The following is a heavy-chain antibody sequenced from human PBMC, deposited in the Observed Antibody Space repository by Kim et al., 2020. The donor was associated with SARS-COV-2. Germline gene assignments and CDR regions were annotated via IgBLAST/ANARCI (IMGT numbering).Heavy chain of an antibody. V-gene: IGHV3-30*02. Sequence: YAYSVKGRFTIYRDNSKNTLYLQMNSLRAEDTAVYYCAKERRYYGSGFDYWGQGTLVTVSS. J-gene: IGHJ4*02. CDR3: AKERRYYGSGFDY. D-gene: IGHD3-10*01.